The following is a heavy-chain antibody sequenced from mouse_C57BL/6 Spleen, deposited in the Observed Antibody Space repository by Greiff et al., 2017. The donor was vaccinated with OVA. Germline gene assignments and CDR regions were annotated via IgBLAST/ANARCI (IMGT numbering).Heavy chain of an antibody. CDR3: ARRGYDYDGGYAMDY. CDR1: GFTFSDYY. D-gene: IGHD2-4*01. Sequence: VQLKESGGGLVQPGGSLKLSCAASGFTFSDYYMYWVRQTPEKRLEWVAYISNGGGSTYYPDTVKGRFTISRDNAKNTLYLQMSRLKSEDTAMYYCARRGYDYDGGYAMDYWGQGTSVTVSS. J-gene: IGHJ4*01. CDR2: ISNGGGST. V-gene: IGHV5-12*01.